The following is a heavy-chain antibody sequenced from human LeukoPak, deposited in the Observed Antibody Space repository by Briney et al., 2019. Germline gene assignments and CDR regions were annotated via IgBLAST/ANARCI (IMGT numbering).Heavy chain of an antibody. CDR2: ISGSGDST. CDR1: GFTFSSYA. D-gene: IGHD5-12*01. CDR3: AKAGDIYYFDY. V-gene: IGHV3-23*01. Sequence: PGGSLRLSCAASGFTFSSYAMSWVRQAPGKGLEWVSTISGSGDSTYYADSVKGRFTISRDNSKNTLYLQMNGLRAEDTAVYYCAKAGDIYYFDYWGQGTLVTVSS. J-gene: IGHJ4*02.